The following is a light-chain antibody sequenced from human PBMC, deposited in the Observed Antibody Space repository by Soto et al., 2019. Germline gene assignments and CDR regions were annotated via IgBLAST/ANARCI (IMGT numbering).Light chain of an antibody. CDR2: DVS. CDR1: QSVSSNY. V-gene: IGKV3-20*01. J-gene: IGKJ1*01. CDR3: QQYGSSPA. Sequence: EIVLTQSPGTLSLSPGERATLSCRSSQSVSSNYLAWYQQKPDQAPRLVIYDVSGRATGIPDRFSGSGSGTDFTLTLSRLEPEDFAVYYCQQYGSSPAFDQGTKVEIK.